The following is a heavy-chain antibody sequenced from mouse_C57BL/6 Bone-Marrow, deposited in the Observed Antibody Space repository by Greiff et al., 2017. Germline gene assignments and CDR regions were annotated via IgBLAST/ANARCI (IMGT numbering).Heavy chain of an antibody. CDR1: GYAFTNYL. Sequence: VQLQQSGAELVRPGTSVKVSCKASGYAFTNYLIEWVKQRPGQGLEWIGVINPGSGGTNYNEKFKGKATLTADKSSSTAYMQLSSLTSEDSAVYFCARFTWFAYWGQGTLVTVSA. CDR2: INPGSGGT. V-gene: IGHV1-54*01. CDR3: ARFTWFAY. J-gene: IGHJ3*01.